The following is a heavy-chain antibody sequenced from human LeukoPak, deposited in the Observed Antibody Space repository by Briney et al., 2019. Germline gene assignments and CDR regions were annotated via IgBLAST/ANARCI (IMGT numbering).Heavy chain of an antibody. V-gene: IGHV1-2*06. D-gene: IGHD3-16*01. Sequence: ASVKVSCKASGYTFIDYFMHWVRQAPGQGLEWIGRINSKSGDTNYAQKFQDRVTLTRDTYISTAYMELSRLTSDDTAVYYCAREVGFGSQIYYFDYWGQGTLVTVSS. J-gene: IGHJ4*02. CDR1: GYTFIDYF. CDR3: AREVGFGSQIYYFDY. CDR2: INSKSGDT.